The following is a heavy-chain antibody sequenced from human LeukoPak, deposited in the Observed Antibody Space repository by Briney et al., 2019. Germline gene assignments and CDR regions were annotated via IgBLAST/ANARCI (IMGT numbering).Heavy chain of an antibody. Sequence: GASVKVSCKASGYTFTGYYMHWVRQAPGQGLEWMGWINPNSGGTNYAQKFQGRVTMTRDTSISTAYMELSSLRSEDTAVYYCARASVLRYFDWLLEKDYYYYYMDVWGKGTTVTISS. CDR3: ARASVLRYFDWLLEKDYYYYYMDV. J-gene: IGHJ6*03. CDR2: INPNSGGT. D-gene: IGHD3-9*01. CDR1: GYTFTGYY. V-gene: IGHV1-2*02.